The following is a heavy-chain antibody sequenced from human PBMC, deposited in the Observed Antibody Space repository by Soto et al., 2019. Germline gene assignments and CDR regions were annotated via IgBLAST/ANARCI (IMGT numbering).Heavy chain of an antibody. CDR2: ISAYNGNT. J-gene: IGHJ3*02. Sequence: ASVKVSCKASGYTFTSYGISWVRQAPGQGLEWMGWISAYNGNTNYAQKLQGRVTMTTDTSTSTAYMELRSLRSDDTAVYYCARAEYCGGDCYSPSDAFDIWGQGTMVTVSS. CDR3: ARAEYCGGDCYSPSDAFDI. CDR1: GYTFTSYG. D-gene: IGHD2-21*02. V-gene: IGHV1-18*01.